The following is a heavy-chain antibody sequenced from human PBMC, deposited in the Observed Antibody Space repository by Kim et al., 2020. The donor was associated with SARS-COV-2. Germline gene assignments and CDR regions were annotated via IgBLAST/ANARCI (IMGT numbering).Heavy chain of an antibody. Sequence: SETLSLTCTVSGGSISSGDYYWSWIRQPPGKGLEWIGYIYYSGSTYYNPSLKSRVTISVDTSKNQFSLKLSSVTAADTAVYYCARPTAEYYYDSSGSGYYYYYYMDVWGKGTTVTVSS. CDR2: IYYSGST. V-gene: IGHV4-30-4*01. CDR1: GGSISSGDYY. D-gene: IGHD3-22*01. J-gene: IGHJ6*03. CDR3: ARPTAEYYYDSSGSGYYYYYYMDV.